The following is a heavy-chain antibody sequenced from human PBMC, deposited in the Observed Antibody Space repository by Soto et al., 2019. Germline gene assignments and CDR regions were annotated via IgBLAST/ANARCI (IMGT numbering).Heavy chain of an antibody. V-gene: IGHV1-69*02. J-gene: IGHJ6*03. D-gene: IGHD3-9*01. CDR3: AINENYDILTGDNYYYYMDV. CDR2: IIPILGIA. Sequence: SVKVSCKASGGTFSSYTISWVRQAPGQGLEWMGRIIPILGIANYAQKFQGRVTITADKSTSTAYMELSSLRSEDTAVYYCAINENYDILTGDNYYYYMDVWGKGTTVTVSS. CDR1: GGTFSSYT.